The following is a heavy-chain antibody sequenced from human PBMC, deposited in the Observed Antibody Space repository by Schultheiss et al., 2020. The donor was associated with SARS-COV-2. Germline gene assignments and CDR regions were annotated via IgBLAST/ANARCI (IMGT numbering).Heavy chain of an antibody. CDR3: ARSDFWSGKPPDY. V-gene: IGHV4-59*12. J-gene: IGHJ4*02. CDR1: GGSFSGYY. Sequence: SETLSLTCAVYGGSFSGYYWSWIRQPPGKGLEWIGYIYYSGSTNYNPSLKSRVTISVDTSKNQFSLKLSSVTAADTAVYYCARSDFWSGKPPDYWGQGTLVTVSS. CDR2: IYYSGST. D-gene: IGHD3-3*01.